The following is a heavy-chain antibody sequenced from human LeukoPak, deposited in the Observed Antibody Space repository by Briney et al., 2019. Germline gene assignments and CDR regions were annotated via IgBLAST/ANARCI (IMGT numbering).Heavy chain of an antibody. D-gene: IGHD3-22*01. Sequence: SQTLSLTCAVSGGSISSGSYYWSWIRQPAGKGLEWIGRINASGSTNYNPSPKSRVTMSVDTSKNQFSLKVSSVTAADTAVYYCARTMNGAFDIWGQGTMVTVSS. CDR2: INASGST. CDR3: ARTMNGAFDI. V-gene: IGHV4-61*02. CDR1: GGSISSGSYY. J-gene: IGHJ3*02.